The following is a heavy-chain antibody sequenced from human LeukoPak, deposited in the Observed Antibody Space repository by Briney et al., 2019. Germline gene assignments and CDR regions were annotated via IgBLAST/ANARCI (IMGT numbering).Heavy chain of an antibody. Sequence: GGSLRLSCAASGFTFDDHAMHWVLQAPGKGLEWVSGISWNSGSIGYADSVKGRFTISRDNAKNSLYLQMNSLRAEDTALYYCAKDWDSGYSYYFDYWGQGTLVTVSS. V-gene: IGHV3-9*01. CDR2: ISWNSGSI. D-gene: IGHD5-12*01. CDR3: AKDWDSGYSYYFDY. J-gene: IGHJ4*02. CDR1: GFTFDDHA.